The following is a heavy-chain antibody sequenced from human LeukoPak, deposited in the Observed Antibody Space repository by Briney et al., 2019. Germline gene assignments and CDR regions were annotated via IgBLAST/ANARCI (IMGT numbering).Heavy chain of an antibody. CDR3: ASSKAKIAVAVH. CDR2: IYYSGST. Sequence: SETLSLTCTVSGGSISSSSYYWGWIRQPPGKGLEWIGSIYYSGSTYYNPSLKSRVTISVDTSKNQFSLKLSSLTAADTAVYYCASSKAKIAVAVHWGQGTLVTVSS. D-gene: IGHD6-19*01. V-gene: IGHV4-39*01. J-gene: IGHJ4*02. CDR1: GGSISSSSYY.